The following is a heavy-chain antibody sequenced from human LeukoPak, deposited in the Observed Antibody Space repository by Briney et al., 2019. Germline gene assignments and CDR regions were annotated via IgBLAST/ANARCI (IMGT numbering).Heavy chain of an antibody. J-gene: IGHJ4*02. CDR2: INPNSGGT. Sequence: ASVKVSCKASGYTFTGYYMHWVRQAPGQGLEWMGWINPNSGGTNYAQKFQDRVTMTRDTSISTVYMELSRLRSDDTAVYYCARSPDILTGEKFDYWGQGTLVTVSS. CDR1: GYTFTGYY. D-gene: IGHD3-9*01. V-gene: IGHV1-2*02. CDR3: ARSPDILTGEKFDY.